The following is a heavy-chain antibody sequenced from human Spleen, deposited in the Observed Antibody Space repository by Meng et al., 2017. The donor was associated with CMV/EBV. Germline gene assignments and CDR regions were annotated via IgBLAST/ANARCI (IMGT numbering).Heavy chain of an antibody. J-gene: IGHJ6*02. CDR1: GFIFRNYG. Sequence: GESLKISCAASGFIFRNYGMNWVRQAPGKGLEWVSFIYSSGSSTFYGDSVKGRFTISRDNSRNTLYLQMNSLRADDTAVYYCAKGTWGDYYYGMDVWGQGTTVTVS. V-gene: IGHV3-23*03. CDR3: AKGTWGDYYYGMDV. CDR2: IYSSGSST. D-gene: IGHD3-16*01.